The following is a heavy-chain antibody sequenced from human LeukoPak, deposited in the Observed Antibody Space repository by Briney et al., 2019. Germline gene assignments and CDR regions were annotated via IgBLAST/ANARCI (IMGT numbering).Heavy chain of an antibody. CDR3: ARHGEGSLRYYFDY. CDR1: GGSISSYY. Sequence: SETLSLTCTVSGGSISSYYWSWIRQPPGKGLEWIGYIYYSGSTNYNPSLKSRVTISVDTSKNQFSLKLSSVTAAGTAVYYCARHGEGSLRYYFDYWGQGTLVTVSS. CDR2: IYYSGST. D-gene: IGHD4-17*01. J-gene: IGHJ4*02. V-gene: IGHV4-59*08.